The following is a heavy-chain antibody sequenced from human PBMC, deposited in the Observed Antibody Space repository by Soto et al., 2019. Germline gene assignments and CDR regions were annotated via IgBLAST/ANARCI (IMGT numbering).Heavy chain of an antibody. CDR3: ARAIVLMVYGLDY. V-gene: IGHV3-30-3*01. D-gene: IGHD2-8*01. Sequence: QVQLVESGGGVVQPGRSLRLSCAASGFTFSSYAMHWVRQAPGKGLEWLAVISYDGSNKYYADSVKGRFTISRDNSKNTLYLQMNSLRAEDTAVYYCARAIVLMVYGLDYWGQGTLVTVSS. CDR1: GFTFSSYA. CDR2: ISYDGSNK. J-gene: IGHJ4*02.